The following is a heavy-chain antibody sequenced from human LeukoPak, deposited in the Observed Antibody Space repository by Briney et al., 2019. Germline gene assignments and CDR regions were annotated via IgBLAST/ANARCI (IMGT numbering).Heavy chain of an antibody. CDR2: SYFSGSA. CDR3: ARRPTTSIVGATTNYFDH. J-gene: IGHJ4*02. V-gene: IGHV4-39*01. CDR1: GVSFSSCSYY. Sequence: SETLSLTCTVSGVSFSSCSYYWGWIRQSPGKGMEWIGSSYFSGSAYYSPSFKSRVTLSIDTSKNQFSLKLTSVTAADTAVYYCARRPTTSIVGATTNYFDHWGQGTLVTVSS. D-gene: IGHD1-26*01.